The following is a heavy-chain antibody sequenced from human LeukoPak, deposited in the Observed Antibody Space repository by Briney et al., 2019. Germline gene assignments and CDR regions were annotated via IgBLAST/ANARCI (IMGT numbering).Heavy chain of an antibody. CDR2: IYYSGST. Sequence: PSETLSLTCTVSGGSISSGGYYWSWIRQHPGKGLEWIGYIYYSGSTYYNPSLKSRVTISVDTSKNQFSLKLSSVTAADTAMYYCARAIAARPKAGDYYYSMDVWGKGTTVTVSS. D-gene: IGHD6-6*01. J-gene: IGHJ6*03. V-gene: IGHV4-31*03. CDR1: GGSISSGGYY. CDR3: ARAIAARPKAGDYYYSMDV.